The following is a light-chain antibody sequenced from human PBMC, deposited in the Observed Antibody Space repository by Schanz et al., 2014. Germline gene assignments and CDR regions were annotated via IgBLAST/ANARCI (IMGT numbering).Light chain of an antibody. CDR2: KVS. Sequence: DVVMTQSPLSLPVTLGQPASISCRSSQSLVSSDGNTYFNWFHQRPGQSPRPLIYKVSNRHSGVPDRFSGSGSGTDFTLKISRVEAEDVGVYYCMQALQIPFTFGPGTKVDIK. J-gene: IGKJ3*01. CDR1: QSLVSSDGNTY. V-gene: IGKV2-30*01. CDR3: MQALQIPFT.